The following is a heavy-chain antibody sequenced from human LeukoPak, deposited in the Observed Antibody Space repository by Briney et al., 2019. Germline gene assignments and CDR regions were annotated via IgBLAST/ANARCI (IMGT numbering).Heavy chain of an antibody. CDR2: INKDGTET. CDR1: GFTLSYYW. V-gene: IGHV3-7*01. J-gene: IGHJ6*03. Sequence: GGSLRLSCAASGFTLSYYWMTWARQVPGKGLEWVANINKDGTETKYVDSLKGRFTISRDNAKNSLYLQMNSLRAEDTAVYYCAREVGSSVYYYYYYMDVWGKGTTVTISS. D-gene: IGHD6-6*01. CDR3: AREVGSSVYYYYYYMDV.